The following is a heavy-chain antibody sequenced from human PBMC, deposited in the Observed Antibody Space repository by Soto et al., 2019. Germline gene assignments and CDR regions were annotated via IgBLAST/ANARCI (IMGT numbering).Heavy chain of an antibody. J-gene: IGHJ4*02. CDR1: GFTFSSYA. CDR3: ARDYYGSGSYGPRLLPDY. CDR2: ISYDGSNK. D-gene: IGHD3-10*01. Sequence: GGSLRLSCAASGFTFSSYAMHWVRQAPGKGLEWVAVISYDGSNKYYADSVKGRFTISRDNSKNTLYLQMNSLRAEDTAVYYCARDYYGSGSYGPRLLPDYWGQGTLVTVSS. V-gene: IGHV3-30-3*01.